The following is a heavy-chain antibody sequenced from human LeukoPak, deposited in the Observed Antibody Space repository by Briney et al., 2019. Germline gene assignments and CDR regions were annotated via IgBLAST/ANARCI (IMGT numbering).Heavy chain of an antibody. Sequence: WASVKVSFKTSGYTFTSYYIHWVRQAPGQGLEWMGIINPSGGSTSYAQKFQGRVTMTRDTSTSTVYMYLSSLRSEDTAVYYCARGSYYDQGYYYYYGMDVWGQGTTVTVSS. D-gene: IGHD3-3*01. CDR3: ARGSYYDQGYYYYYGMDV. J-gene: IGHJ6*02. CDR1: GYTFTSYY. V-gene: IGHV1-46*01. CDR2: INPSGGST.